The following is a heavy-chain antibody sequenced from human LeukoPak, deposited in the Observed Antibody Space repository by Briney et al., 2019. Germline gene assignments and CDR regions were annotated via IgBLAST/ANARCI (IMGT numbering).Heavy chain of an antibody. V-gene: IGHV3-23*01. J-gene: IGHJ3*02. CDR3: AKSESSSYYNAFDI. Sequence: PGGSLRLSCAASGFTFSNFAMSWVRQAPGKGMEWVSTISAGGSYYADSVKGRFTISRDNSENTLSLQMNSLRAEDTAVYYCAKSESSSYYNAFDIWGQGTMVTVSS. D-gene: IGHD6-13*01. CDR1: GFTFSNFA. CDR2: ISAGGS.